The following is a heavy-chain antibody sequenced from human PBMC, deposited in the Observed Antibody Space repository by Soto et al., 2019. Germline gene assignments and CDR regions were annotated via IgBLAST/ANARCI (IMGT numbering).Heavy chain of an antibody. CDR3: ATNNFDI. V-gene: IGHV3-30-3*01. CDR1: GFTFSNYA. CDR2: ISYDGNHK. J-gene: IGHJ3*02. Sequence: QVQLVESGGGVVQPGRSMRLSCAASGFTFSNYAIHLVRQAPGKGLDWVTVISYDGNHKNYADSVKGRFIISRDDSRYTVYLQISSLTAEDTAVYYCATNNFDIWGQGTMVSVSS.